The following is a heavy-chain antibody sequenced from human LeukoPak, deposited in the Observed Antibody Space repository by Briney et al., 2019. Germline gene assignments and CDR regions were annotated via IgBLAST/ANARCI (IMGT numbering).Heavy chain of an antibody. CDR1: GGSISSSSYY. D-gene: IGHD3-10*01. J-gene: IGHJ4*02. CDR3: ARLNYYGSGSYYRGSQRAFDY. V-gene: IGHV4-39*01. Sequence: SETLSLTCTVSGGSISSSSYYWGWIRQPPGKGLEWIGSIYYSGSTYYNPSLKSRVTISVDTSKNQFSLKLSSVTAADTAAYYCARLNYYGSGSYYRGSQRAFDYWGQGTLVTVSS. CDR2: IYYSGST.